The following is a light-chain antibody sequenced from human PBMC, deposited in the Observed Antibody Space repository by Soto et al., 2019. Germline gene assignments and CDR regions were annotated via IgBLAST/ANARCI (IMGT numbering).Light chain of an antibody. Sequence: EIVMTQSPSTLSVSPGERVTLSCRASQSVSSSGLAWYQQKPGQAPKLLIYGASTRATGVPARFSGSGSGADFTLTISSLQSEDFALYYCQQYINWPLTFGGGTKVEIK. V-gene: IGKV3-15*01. J-gene: IGKJ4*01. CDR2: GAS. CDR1: QSVSSS. CDR3: QQYINWPLT.